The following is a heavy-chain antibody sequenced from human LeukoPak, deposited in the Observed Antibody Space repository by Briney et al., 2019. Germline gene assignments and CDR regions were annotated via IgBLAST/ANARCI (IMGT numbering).Heavy chain of an antibody. J-gene: IGHJ4*02. CDR2: IYHSGST. Sequence: SETLSLTCTVSGYSISSGYYWGWIRQPPGKGLEGIGSIYHSGSTYYNPSLKSRVTISVDRSKNQLSMKVSSVTAADTAVYYCARSFRAYWVYYFDYWGQGTLVTVSS. V-gene: IGHV4-38-2*02. CDR1: GYSISSGYY. D-gene: IGHD3-16*01. CDR3: ARSFRAYWVYYFDY.